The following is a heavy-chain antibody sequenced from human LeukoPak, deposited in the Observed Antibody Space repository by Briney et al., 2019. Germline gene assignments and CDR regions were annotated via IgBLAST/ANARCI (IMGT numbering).Heavy chain of an antibody. J-gene: IGHJ6*03. V-gene: IGHV4-61*08. CDR3: ARVFVGATDRLYYYYVDV. D-gene: IGHD1-26*01. CDR2: IYYSGST. CDR1: GGSISSSGYY. Sequence: PSETLSLTCSVSGGSISSSGYYWSWIRQPPGKGLEWIGYIYYSGSTNYNPSLKSRVTISVDTSKNQFSLKLSSVTAADTAVYYCARVFVGATDRLYYYYVDVWGKGTTVTVSS.